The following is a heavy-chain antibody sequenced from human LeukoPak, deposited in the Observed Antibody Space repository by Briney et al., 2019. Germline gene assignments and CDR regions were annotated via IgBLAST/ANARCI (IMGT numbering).Heavy chain of an antibody. CDR1: GFIFSSYS. D-gene: IGHD2-15*01. Sequence: GGSLRLSCAASGFIFSSYSMNWVHQAPGKGLEWVSYISSSSSTIYYADSVKGRFTISRDNAKNSLNLQMNSLRAEDTAVYYCTRAHGGYPFDYWGQGTLVTVSS. CDR2: ISSSSSTI. CDR3: TRAHGGYPFDY. V-gene: IGHV3-48*01. J-gene: IGHJ4*02.